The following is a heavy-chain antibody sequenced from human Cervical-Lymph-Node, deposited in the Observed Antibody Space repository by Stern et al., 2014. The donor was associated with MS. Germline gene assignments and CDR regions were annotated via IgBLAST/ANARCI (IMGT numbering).Heavy chain of an antibody. V-gene: IGHV3-33*01. J-gene: IGHJ4*02. CDR3: ASAYSSSNYYFDY. CDR1: GFSFSRHA. Sequence: RLVQSGGGGVQPGRSLRLSCAASGFSFSRHAMHWGCQAPGKVLEWVVLIWYDGSNQFYADSVTGRFTISRDNFKNTLYLQMNSLRAEATAVYYCASAYSSSNYYFDYWGQGTLVTVSS. CDR2: IWYDGSNQ. D-gene: IGHD6-13*01.